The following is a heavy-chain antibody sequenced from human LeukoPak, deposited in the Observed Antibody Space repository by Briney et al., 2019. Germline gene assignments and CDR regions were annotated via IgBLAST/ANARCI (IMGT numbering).Heavy chain of an antibody. J-gene: IGHJ5*02. V-gene: IGHV1-2*02. D-gene: IGHD2-8*01. CDR3: ARGMGHHRILYYAYNWFDP. CDR2: INPNSGGT. CDR1: GYTFTGYY. Sequence: GASVKVSCKASGYTFTGYYMHWVRQAPGQGLEWMGWINPNSGGTNYAQKFQGRVTMTRDTSISTAYMELSRLRSDDTAVYYCARGMGHHRILYYAYNWFDPWGQGTLVTVSS.